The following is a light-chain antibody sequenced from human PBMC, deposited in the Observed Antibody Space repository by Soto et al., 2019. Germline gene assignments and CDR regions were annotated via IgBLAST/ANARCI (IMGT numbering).Light chain of an antibody. CDR1: QSLVYSDGFTS. J-gene: IGKJ1*01. V-gene: IGKV2-30*01. Sequence: DVVMTQSPVTLPVTLGQPASFSSRSIQSLVYSDGFTSLNWFQQRPAQFPRRLIYKVSNRDSGVPDRFIGSGSGTEFTLTISRVEAEDIGVYYCMQGTHWPWTFGQGTKVEIK. CDR3: MQGTHWPWT. CDR2: KVS.